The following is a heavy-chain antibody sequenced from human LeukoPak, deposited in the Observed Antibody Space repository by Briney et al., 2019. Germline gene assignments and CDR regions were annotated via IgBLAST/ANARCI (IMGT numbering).Heavy chain of an antibody. CDR1: GFTFSSYG. CDR3: AKDRPYYYGSGSYEYMDV. CDR2: IRYDGSNK. Sequence: GGSLRLSCAASGFTFSSYGMHWVRQAPGKGLEWVAFIRYDGSNKYYADSVKGRFTISRDNSKNTLYLQMNSLRAEDTAVYYCAKDRPYYYGSGSYEYMDVWGKGTTVTISS. D-gene: IGHD3-10*01. V-gene: IGHV3-30*02. J-gene: IGHJ6*03.